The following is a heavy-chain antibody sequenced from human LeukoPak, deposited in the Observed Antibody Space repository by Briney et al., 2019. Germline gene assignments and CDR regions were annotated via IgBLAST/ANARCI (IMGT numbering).Heavy chain of an antibody. Sequence: SETLSLTCTVSGGSISSGDYYWSWIRQPPGKGLEWIGYIYYSGSTYYNPSLKSRVTISVDMSKNQFSLKLSSVTAADTAVYYCAREILANDCGGDCYDYYFDYWGQGTLVTVSS. J-gene: IGHJ4*02. D-gene: IGHD2-21*02. V-gene: IGHV4-30-4*01. CDR3: AREILANDCGGDCYDYYFDY. CDR1: GGSISSGDYY. CDR2: IYYSGST.